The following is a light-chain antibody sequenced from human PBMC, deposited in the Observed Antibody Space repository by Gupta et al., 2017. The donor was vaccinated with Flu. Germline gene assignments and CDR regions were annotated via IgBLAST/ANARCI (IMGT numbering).Light chain of an antibody. Sequence: SALPQPASVSGSPGQSVTISCTGTNTDVGAYGFVSWYQHHPGKAPKLIIYEVNNRRSGVSDRFSGSKSGNTASLTISGLQPEDEADYFCSSYTSTSSSYVFGRGTRVNVL. CDR2: EVN. CDR1: NTDVGAYGF. CDR3: SSYTSTSSSYV. V-gene: IGLV2-14*01. J-gene: IGLJ1*01.